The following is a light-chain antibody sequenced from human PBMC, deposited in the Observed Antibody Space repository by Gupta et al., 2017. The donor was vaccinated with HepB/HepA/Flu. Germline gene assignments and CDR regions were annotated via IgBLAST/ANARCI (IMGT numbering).Light chain of an antibody. J-gene: IGKJ1*01. CDR1: QSVSNNY. CDR2: GAS. Sequence: EIVLPQSPGTLSLSPGERATLSCRASQSVSNNYLAWYQQKPGQAPRLLIYGASGRATGIPDRFSGSGSGTDFTLTISRLEPEDFAVYYCQQYGSSPRTFGQGTKVEIK. V-gene: IGKV3-20*01. CDR3: QQYGSSPRT.